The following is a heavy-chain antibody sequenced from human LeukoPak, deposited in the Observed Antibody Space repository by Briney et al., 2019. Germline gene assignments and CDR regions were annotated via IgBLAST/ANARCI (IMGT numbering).Heavy chain of an antibody. CDR2: IIPIFGTA. V-gene: IGHV1-69*05. J-gene: IGHJ4*02. D-gene: IGHD3-3*01. CDR3: ARRQYDFWSGYYSH. CDR1: GGTFSSYA. Sequence: SVKVSCKASGGTFSSYAISWVRQAPGQGLEWMGGIIPIFGTANYAQKFQGRVTITTDESTGTAYMELSSLRSEDTAVYYCARRQYDFWSGYYSHWGQGTLVTVSS.